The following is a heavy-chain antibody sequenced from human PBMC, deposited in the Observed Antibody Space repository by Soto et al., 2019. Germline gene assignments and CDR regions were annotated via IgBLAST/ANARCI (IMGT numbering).Heavy chain of an antibody. J-gene: IGHJ5*02. CDR3: ARDEAYKWNDGGWFDP. Sequence: QVQLVQSGAEVKKPGASVKVSCKASGYTFTSYGISWVRQASGQGLEWMGWISAYNGNPKYAQKLQGRVTMTTDTSTITDYMELRSLRSDDTAVYYCARDEAYKWNDGGWFDPWGQGTLVTVSS. V-gene: IGHV1-18*01. D-gene: IGHD1-1*01. CDR1: GYTFTSYG. CDR2: ISAYNGNP.